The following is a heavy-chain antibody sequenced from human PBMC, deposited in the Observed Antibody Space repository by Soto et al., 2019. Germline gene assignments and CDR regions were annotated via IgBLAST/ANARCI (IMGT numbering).Heavy chain of an antibody. J-gene: IGHJ6*02. D-gene: IGHD3-3*01. CDR3: ARVPHTSFDFLSGPSSNFYYYVMGG. Sequence: GASLKISCQGCGYGFTSYWISWVRQMPGTGLEWMGRIDPRDSYTKYSPSFEGHVTISADKSFSTAYLQWSSLKASDTAIYYCARVPHTSFDFLSGPSSNFYYYVMGGWGQGSTGSVSS. CDR2: IDPRDSYT. CDR1: GYGFTSYW. V-gene: IGHV5-10-1*01.